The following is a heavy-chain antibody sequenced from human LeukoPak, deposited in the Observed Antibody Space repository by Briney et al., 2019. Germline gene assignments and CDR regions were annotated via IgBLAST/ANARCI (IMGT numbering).Heavy chain of an antibody. D-gene: IGHD3/OR15-3a*01. Sequence: EASVKVSCKVSGYTFTDYYMHWVRQAPGKGLEWMGLVDPEDGETIYAEKFQGRVTITADTFTDTAYMELSSLRSEDTAVYYCATLPMISAPENNWFDPWGQGTLVTVSS. J-gene: IGHJ5*02. CDR1: GYTFTDYY. V-gene: IGHV1-69-2*01. CDR2: VDPEDGET. CDR3: ATLPMISAPENNWFDP.